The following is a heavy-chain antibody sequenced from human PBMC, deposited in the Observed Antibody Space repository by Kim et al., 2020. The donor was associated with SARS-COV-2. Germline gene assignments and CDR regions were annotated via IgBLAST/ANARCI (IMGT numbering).Heavy chain of an antibody. V-gene: IGHV3-9*01. CDR3: AKAATVTTWDWFDP. Sequence: GGSLRLSCAASGFTFDDYAMHWVRQAPGKGLEWVSGISWNSGSIGYADSVKGRFTISRDNAKNSLYLQMNSLRAEDTALYYCAKAATVTTWDWFDPWGQG. CDR1: GFTFDDYA. CDR2: ISWNSGSI. D-gene: IGHD4-17*01. J-gene: IGHJ5*02.